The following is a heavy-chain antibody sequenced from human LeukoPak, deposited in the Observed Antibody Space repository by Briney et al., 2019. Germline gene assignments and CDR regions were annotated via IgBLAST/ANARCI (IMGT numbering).Heavy chain of an antibody. V-gene: IGHV4-59*12. D-gene: IGHD2-2*01. CDR3: AMGGNPSWFDY. J-gene: IGHJ4*02. CDR1: GGSISTYY. CDR2: IYYSGST. Sequence: PSETLSLTCTVSGGSISTYYWSWIRQPPGKGLEWIGYIYYSGSTTYNPSLKSRVTISADTSKNQFSLKLSSVTAADTAVYYCAMGGNPSWFDYWGQGTLVTVSS.